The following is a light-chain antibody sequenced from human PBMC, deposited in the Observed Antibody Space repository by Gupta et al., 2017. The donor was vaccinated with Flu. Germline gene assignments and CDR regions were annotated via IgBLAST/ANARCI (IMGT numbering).Light chain of an antibody. V-gene: IGKV1-39*01. CDR2: AAS. J-gene: IGKJ2*03. CDR1: QSISSY. Sequence: DIQMTQSPSSLSASVGDRVTITCRASQSISSYLNWYQQKPGKAPKLLIYAASSLQSGVPSRFSGSGSGTDFTLTISRLQPEDFANYYFQQIDSTPYSFGQGTKLDIK. CDR3: QQIDSTPYS.